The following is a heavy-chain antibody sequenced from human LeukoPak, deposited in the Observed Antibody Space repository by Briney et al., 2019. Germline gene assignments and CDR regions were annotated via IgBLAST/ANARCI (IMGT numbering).Heavy chain of an antibody. J-gene: IGHJ6*02. CDR3: ARGNYAYYYYGMDV. CDR2: ISSSSSYI. V-gene: IGHV3-21*01. Sequence: GGSLRLSCASSGFTFSSYSMNWVRQPRGRGLEGVASISSSSSYIYYVDSVKGRFTISRDNAKNSLYLQMTSLRAKDTAVYYCARGNYAYYYYGMDVWGQGATVTASS. D-gene: IGHD4-11*01. CDR1: GFTFSSYS.